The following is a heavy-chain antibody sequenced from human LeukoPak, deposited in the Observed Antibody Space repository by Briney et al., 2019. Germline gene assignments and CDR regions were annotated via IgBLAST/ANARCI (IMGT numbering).Heavy chain of an antibody. CDR3: ARGLTTVNPFDI. J-gene: IGHJ3*02. V-gene: IGHV3-30*04. Sequence: GGSLRLSCAASGFTFSSYAMHWVRQAPGKGLEWVAVISYDGSNKYYADSVKGRFTISRDNSKNTLYLQMNSLRAEDTAVYYCARGLTTVNPFDIWGQGTMVTVSS. CDR1: GFTFSSYA. CDR2: ISYDGSNK. D-gene: IGHD4-17*01.